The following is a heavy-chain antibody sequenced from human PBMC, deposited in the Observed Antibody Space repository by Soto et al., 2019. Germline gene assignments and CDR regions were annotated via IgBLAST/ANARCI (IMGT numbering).Heavy chain of an antibody. Sequence: QVKLQESGPGLVKPTQTLSLTCTVSGGSINSVAYFWSWIRQQPGKGLEWIGYIYYPGSAHYNPSLKSRAIISMDTSKSQVSLTMSSLSIADTAVYFCAIDLGSGPLTGYSGVDVWGQGITVTVSS. V-gene: IGHV4-31*02. CDR1: GGSINSVAYF. J-gene: IGHJ6*01. CDR2: IYYPGSA. D-gene: IGHD6-19*01. CDR3: AIDLGSGPLTGYSGVDV.